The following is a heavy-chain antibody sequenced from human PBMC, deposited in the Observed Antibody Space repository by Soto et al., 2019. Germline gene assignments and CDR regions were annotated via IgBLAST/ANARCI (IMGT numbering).Heavy chain of an antibody. CDR1: GFTFRSYV. CDR3: ARWGTTGGLDV. J-gene: IGHJ4*02. CDR2: TSYDGSNK. Sequence: QVQLVESGGGVVQPGASLRLSCVGSGFTFRSYVIHWVRQAPGTGLEWVALTSYDGSNKYYDDSVKGRFTISRDNSRNTVDLHMDSLRLEDTALYYCARWGTTGGLDVWGQGTLVSVSS. D-gene: IGHD3-16*01. V-gene: IGHV3-30*19.